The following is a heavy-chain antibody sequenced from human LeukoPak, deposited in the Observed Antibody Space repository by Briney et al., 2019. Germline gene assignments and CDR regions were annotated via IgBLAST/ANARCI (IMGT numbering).Heavy chain of an antibody. CDR3: ARTTRKGSGYYYGYFDY. CDR2: ISSSSSTI. V-gene: IGHV3-48*01. Sequence: PGGSLRLSCTASGFTFSSYSMNWVRQAPGKGLEWVSYISSSSSTIYYADSVKGRFTISRDNSKNTLYLQMNSLRAEDTAVYYCARTTRKGSGYYYGYFDYWGQGTLVTVSS. CDR1: GFTFSSYS. J-gene: IGHJ4*02. D-gene: IGHD3-22*01.